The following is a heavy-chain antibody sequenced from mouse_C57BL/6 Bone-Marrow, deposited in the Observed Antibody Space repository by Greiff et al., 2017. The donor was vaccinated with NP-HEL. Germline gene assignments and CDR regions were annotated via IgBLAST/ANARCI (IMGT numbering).Heavy chain of an antibody. Sequence: EVQVVESGGGLVQPGESLKLSCESNEYEFPSHDMSWVRKTPEKRLELVAAINSDGGSTYYPDTMERRFIISRDNTKKTLYLQMSSLRSEDTALYYCAILTTVVATGAMDYWGKGTSVTVSS. D-gene: IGHD1-1*01. CDR1: EYEFPSHD. V-gene: IGHV5-2*01. J-gene: IGHJ4*01. CDR2: INSDGGST. CDR3: AILTTVVATGAMDY.